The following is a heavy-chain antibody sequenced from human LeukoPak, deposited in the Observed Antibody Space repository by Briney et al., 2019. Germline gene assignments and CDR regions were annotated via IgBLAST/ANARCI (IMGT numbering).Heavy chain of an antibody. V-gene: IGHV1-69*13. Sequence: ASVKVSCKASGGTFSSYAISWVRQAPGQGLEWMGGIIPIFGTANYAQKFQGRVTITADESTSTAYMELSSLRSEDTAVYYCAVGEFRSPGPRYWGQGTLVTVSS. J-gene: IGHJ4*02. CDR2: IIPIFGTA. CDR3: AVGEFRSPGPRY. CDR1: GGTFSSYA. D-gene: IGHD2/OR15-2a*01.